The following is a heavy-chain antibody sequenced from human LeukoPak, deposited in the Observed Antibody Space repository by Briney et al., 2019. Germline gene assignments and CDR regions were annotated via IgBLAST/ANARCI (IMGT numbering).Heavy chain of an antibody. V-gene: IGHV4-61*08. CDR2: IYYSGST. D-gene: IGHD4-23*01. Sequence: SQTLSLTCTVSGASISSGDYYWSWIRQPPGKGLEWIGYIYYSGSTNYNPSLKSRVTISVDTSKNQFSLKLSSVTAADTAVYYCARDRSGVTPYYFDYWGQGTLVTVSS. CDR1: GASISSGDYY. J-gene: IGHJ4*02. CDR3: ARDRSGVTPYYFDY.